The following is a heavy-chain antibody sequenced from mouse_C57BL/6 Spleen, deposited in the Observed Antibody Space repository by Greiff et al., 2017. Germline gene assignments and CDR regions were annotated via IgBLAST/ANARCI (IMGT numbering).Heavy chain of an antibody. CDR3: AREDYGSSWYFDV. J-gene: IGHJ1*03. D-gene: IGHD1-1*01. V-gene: IGHV1-50*01. CDR2: IDPSDSYT. CDR1: GYTFTSYW. Sequence: VQLQQPGAELVKPGASVKLSCKASGYTFTSYWMQWVKQRPGQGLEWIGEIDPSDSYTNYNQKFKGKATLTVDTSSSTAYMQLSSLTSEDSAVYYCAREDYGSSWYFDVWGTGTTVTVSS.